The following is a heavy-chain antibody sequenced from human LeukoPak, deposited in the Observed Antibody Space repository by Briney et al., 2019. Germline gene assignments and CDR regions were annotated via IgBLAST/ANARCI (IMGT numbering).Heavy chain of an antibody. CDR3: ARDFSVDYYGSGSYSPRYYFDY. Sequence: PSETLSLTCAVYGGSFSGYYWSWIRQPPGKGLEWIGSIYYSGSTYYNPSLKSRVTISVDTSKNQFSLKLSSVTAADTAVYYCARDFSVDYYGSGSYSPRYYFDYWGQGTLVTVSS. D-gene: IGHD3-10*01. CDR1: GGSFSGYY. CDR2: IYYSGST. V-gene: IGHV4-34*01. J-gene: IGHJ4*02.